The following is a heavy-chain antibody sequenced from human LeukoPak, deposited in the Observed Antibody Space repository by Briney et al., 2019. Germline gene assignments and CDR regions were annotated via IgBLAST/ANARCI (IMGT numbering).Heavy chain of an antibody. CDR3: ARTSCTGASCYLGPYYFDY. CDR1: GFTVSSNY. J-gene: IGHJ4*02. D-gene: IGHD2-15*01. V-gene: IGHV3-53*01. CDR2: IYSGGST. Sequence: GGSLRLSCAASGFTVSSNYMSWVRQASGKGLEWVSVIYSGGSTYYADSVKGRFTISGDNSKNTLYLQMNSLRAEDTAVYFCARTSCTGASCYLGPYYFDYWGQGTLVTVSS.